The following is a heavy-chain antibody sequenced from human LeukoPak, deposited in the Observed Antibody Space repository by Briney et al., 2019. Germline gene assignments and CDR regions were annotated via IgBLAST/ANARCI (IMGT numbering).Heavy chain of an antibody. V-gene: IGHV3-23*01. Sequence: GGSLRLSCAASGFTFSSYAMSWVRQAPGKGLEWVSAISGSGGSTYYADSVKGRFTTSRDNCKNTLYLQMNSLRAEDTAVYYCAKETGYSSSWYPYWGQGTLVTVSS. CDR1: GFTFSSYA. CDR2: ISGSGGST. D-gene: IGHD6-13*01. J-gene: IGHJ4*02. CDR3: AKETGYSSSWYPY.